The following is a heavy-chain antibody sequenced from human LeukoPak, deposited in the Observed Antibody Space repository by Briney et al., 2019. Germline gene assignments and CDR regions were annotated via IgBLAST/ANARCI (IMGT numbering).Heavy chain of an antibody. Sequence: SETLSLTCTVSGGSISSSSYYWGWIRQPPGKGLEWIGSIYYSGSPYYNPSLKSRVTISVDKSKNQFSLKLSSVTAADTAVYYCAREHNALAVADLDYWGQGTLVTVSS. V-gene: IGHV4-39*07. CDR1: GGSISSSSYY. D-gene: IGHD6-19*01. CDR2: IYYSGSP. CDR3: AREHNALAVADLDY. J-gene: IGHJ4*02.